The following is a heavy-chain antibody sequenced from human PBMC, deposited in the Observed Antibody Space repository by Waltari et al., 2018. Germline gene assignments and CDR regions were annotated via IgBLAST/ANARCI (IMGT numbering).Heavy chain of an antibody. CDR3: ARAVAPYFQH. D-gene: IGHD6-19*01. Sequence: QVQLQESGPGLVKPSQTLSLTCTVSGGSINSGSYYWSWIRQPAGKGLEWIGYIYTSGSTNYNPSLKSRVTISVDTSKNQFSLKLSSVTAADTAVYYCARAVAPYFQHWGQGTLVTVSS. CDR2: IYTSGST. V-gene: IGHV4-61*09. J-gene: IGHJ1*01. CDR1: GGSINSGSYY.